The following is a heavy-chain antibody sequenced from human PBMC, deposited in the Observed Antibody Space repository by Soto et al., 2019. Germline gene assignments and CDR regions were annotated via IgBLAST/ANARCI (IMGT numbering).Heavy chain of an antibody. CDR1: GFPFSSYV. Sequence: EVQLLESGGGLVQRGGSLRLSCAASGFPFSSYVMSWVRQAPGKGLEWVSGISGGGSNTFYADYVKGRFTISRDNSKNTPLLKMNSLGAEDTAVYYCAKDSNKYSSSLRGRYFDYWGQGIGVTVSS. CDR3: AKDSNKYSSSLRGRYFDY. CDR2: ISGGGSNT. J-gene: IGHJ4*02. V-gene: IGHV3-23*01. D-gene: IGHD4-4*01.